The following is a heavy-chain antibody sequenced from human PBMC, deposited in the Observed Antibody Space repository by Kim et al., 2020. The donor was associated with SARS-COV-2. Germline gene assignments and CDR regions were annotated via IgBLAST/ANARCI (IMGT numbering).Heavy chain of an antibody. V-gene: IGHV4-59*01. Sequence: TNYNPSLKSRVTISVDTSKNQFSLKLSSVTAADTAVYYCARANPRLELRGWGQGTLVTVSS. CDR2: T. D-gene: IGHD1-7*01. CDR3: ARANPRLELRG. J-gene: IGHJ4*02.